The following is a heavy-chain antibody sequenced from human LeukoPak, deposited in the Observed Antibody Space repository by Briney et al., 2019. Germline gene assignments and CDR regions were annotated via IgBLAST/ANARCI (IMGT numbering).Heavy chain of an antibody. V-gene: IGHV3-23*01. J-gene: IGHJ5*02. CDR1: GLTFSNSA. D-gene: IGHD4-17*01. Sequence: GGSLRLSCAASGLTFSNSAMSWVRQAPGKGLEWVSGISGSGGSTYYADSVKGRFTISRDNSKNTLYLQMNSLRAEDTAVYYCAKESYGDYPINWFDPWGQGTLVTVSS. CDR2: ISGSGGST. CDR3: AKESYGDYPINWFDP.